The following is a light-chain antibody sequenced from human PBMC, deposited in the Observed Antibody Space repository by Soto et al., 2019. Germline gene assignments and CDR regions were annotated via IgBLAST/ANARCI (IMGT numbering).Light chain of an antibody. V-gene: IGKV3-11*01. Sequence: EIVLTQSPATLSLSPGARATLSCRASESVSGYLGWYQQKPGQAPRFLIYDASYRATGTPARFSGSGSGTDFTLTISSLEPEDFAVYYCQQRSNWPLTFGGGTKVEIK. CDR1: ESVSGY. CDR2: DAS. J-gene: IGKJ4*01. CDR3: QQRSNWPLT.